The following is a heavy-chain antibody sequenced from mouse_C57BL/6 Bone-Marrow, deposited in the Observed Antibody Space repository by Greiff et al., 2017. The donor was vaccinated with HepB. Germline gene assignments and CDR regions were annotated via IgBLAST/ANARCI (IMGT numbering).Heavy chain of an antibody. CDR3: ARSGAYGNWGY. CDR1: GYSFTSYY. CDR2: IYPGSGNT. D-gene: IGHD2-10*02. Sequence: QVQLKESGPELVKPGASVKISCKASGYSFTSYYIHWVKQRPGQGLEWIGWIYPGSGNTKYNEKFKGKATLTADTSSSTAYMQLSSLTSEDSAVYYCARSGAYGNWGYWGQGTTLTVSS. J-gene: IGHJ2*01. V-gene: IGHV1-66*01.